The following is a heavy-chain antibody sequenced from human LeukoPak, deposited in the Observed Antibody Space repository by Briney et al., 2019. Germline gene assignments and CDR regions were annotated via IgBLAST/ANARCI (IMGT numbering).Heavy chain of an antibody. CDR1: GYTFTGHF. CDR3: ARVRDGDNYRNRAFDY. J-gene: IGHJ4*02. D-gene: IGHD5-24*01. V-gene: IGHV1-2*02. CDR2: MNPSFGGT. Sequence: ASVQVSCKASGYTFTGHFIFWVRQAPGQGLEWMGWMNPSFGGTDYAQRFHGRVTMTRDTSISTAHMEMSSLGSDDTAMYYCARVRDGDNYRNRAFDYWGQGTLVTVSS.